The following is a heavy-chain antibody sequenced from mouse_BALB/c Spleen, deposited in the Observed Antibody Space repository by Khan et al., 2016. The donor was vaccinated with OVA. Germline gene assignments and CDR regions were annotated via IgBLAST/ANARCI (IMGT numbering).Heavy chain of an antibody. CDR3: ASHLTGSFAY. CDR1: GFTFSAYS. Sequence: EVQFQESGGDLMKPGGSLKLSCAASGFTFSAYSMSWVRQTPDKRLEWVATINSDGYYTYYPDSVQGRFTISRNNAKNTLSLQMSSLKSEDTAIYYCASHLTGSFAYWGQGTLVTVSA. CDR2: INSDGYYT. V-gene: IGHV5-6*01. J-gene: IGHJ3*01. D-gene: IGHD4-1*01.